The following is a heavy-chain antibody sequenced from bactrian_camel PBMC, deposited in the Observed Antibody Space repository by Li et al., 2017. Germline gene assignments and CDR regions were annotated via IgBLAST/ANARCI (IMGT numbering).Heavy chain of an antibody. J-gene: IGHJ6*01. V-gene: IGHV3S32*01. D-gene: IGHD3*01. Sequence: VQLVESGGGSVQTGGSLRLSCVVSGHSRGSNCVGRYRLPPGRAPAEREGIAAIRRDGGETWYAASVKGRFTISRDSAKNAVYLQMTSLRPEDTAMYYCAADRPRGGDCSIRGDFGYWGQGTQVTVS. CDR2: IRRDGGET. CDR1: GHSRGSNC. CDR3: AADRPRGGDCSIRGDFGY.